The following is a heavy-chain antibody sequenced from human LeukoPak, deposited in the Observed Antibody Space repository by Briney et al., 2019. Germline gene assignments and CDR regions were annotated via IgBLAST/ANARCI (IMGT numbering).Heavy chain of an antibody. CDR3: AKDPSYDYVWGNDY. CDR1: GFTFSSYA. Sequence: PGGSLRLSCAASGFTFSSYAMSWVRQAPGKALEWVSAISGSGGSTYYADSVKGRFTISRDNSKNTLYLQMNSLRAEDTAVYYCAKDPSYDYVWGNDYWGQATLVTVSS. CDR2: ISGSGGST. V-gene: IGHV3-23*01. D-gene: IGHD3-16*01. J-gene: IGHJ4*02.